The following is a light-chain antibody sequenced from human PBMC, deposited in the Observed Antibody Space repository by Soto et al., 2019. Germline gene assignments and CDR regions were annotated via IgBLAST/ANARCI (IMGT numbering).Light chain of an antibody. CDR3: QQYGSSPFI. CDR2: AAS. V-gene: IGKV3-20*01. Sequence: EIVLTQSPGTLSLSPGEGATLSCRASQSVSSNFLAWYQQKPGQAPRLLIYAASSRATGISDRFSGSGSETDFTFTIRRLEPEDFAVYYCQQYGSSPFIFGPGTKVDLK. J-gene: IGKJ3*01. CDR1: QSVSSNF.